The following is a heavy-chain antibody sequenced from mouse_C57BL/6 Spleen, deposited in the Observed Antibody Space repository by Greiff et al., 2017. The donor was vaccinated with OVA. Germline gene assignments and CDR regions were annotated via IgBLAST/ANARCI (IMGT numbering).Heavy chain of an antibody. D-gene: IGHD2-1*01. J-gene: IGHJ4*01. CDR3: ARRVYYGNYNNAMDY. CDR2: INPYNGGT. CDR1: GYTFTDYY. Sequence: EVQLQQSGPVLVKPGASVKMSCKASGYTFTDYYMNWVKQSHGKSLEWIGVINPYNGGTSYNQKFKGKATLTVDKSSSTAYMELNSLTSEDSAVYYCARRVYYGNYNNAMDYWGQGTSVTVSS. V-gene: IGHV1-19*01.